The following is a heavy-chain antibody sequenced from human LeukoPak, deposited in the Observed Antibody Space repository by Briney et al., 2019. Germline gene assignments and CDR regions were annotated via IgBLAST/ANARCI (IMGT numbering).Heavy chain of an antibody. CDR3: AKDIEDGSGSYPRFDY. D-gene: IGHD3-10*01. CDR2: IYSGGST. Sequence: GGSLRLSCAASGFTVSSNYMSWVRQAPGKGLEWVSVIYSGGSTYYADSVKGRFTISRDNSKNTLYLQMNSLRAEDTALYYCAKDIEDGSGSYPRFDYWGQGTLVTVSS. J-gene: IGHJ4*02. V-gene: IGHV3-53*05. CDR1: GFTVSSNY.